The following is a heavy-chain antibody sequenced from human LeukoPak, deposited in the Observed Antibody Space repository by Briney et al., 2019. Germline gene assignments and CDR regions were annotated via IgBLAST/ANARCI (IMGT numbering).Heavy chain of an antibody. CDR3: ARDLYSNSADY. D-gene: IGHD4-11*01. J-gene: IGHJ4*02. V-gene: IGHV4-39*02. Sequence: PSETLSLTCTVSGGSISSSIYYWGWIRQPPGKGLEWIGSIYYSGSTYYNPSLKSRATISVDTSRNQFSLKVSSVTAADTAVYYCARDLYSNSADYWGQGTLVTVSS. CDR1: GGSISSSIYY. CDR2: IYYSGST.